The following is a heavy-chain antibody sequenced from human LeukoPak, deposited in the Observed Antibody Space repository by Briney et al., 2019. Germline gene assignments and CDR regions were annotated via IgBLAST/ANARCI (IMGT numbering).Heavy chain of an antibody. J-gene: IGHJ4*02. CDR3: ARDHYGDYEDAFDY. D-gene: IGHD4-17*01. V-gene: IGHV3-21*01. CDR1: GFTFSSYS. Sequence: GGSLRLSCAASGFTFSSYSMSWVSQAPGKGLEWVSSISSSSSYIYYADSVKGRFTIYRDNAKNSLYLQMNSLRAEDTAVYYCARDHYGDYEDAFDYWGQGTLVTVSS. CDR2: ISSSSSYI.